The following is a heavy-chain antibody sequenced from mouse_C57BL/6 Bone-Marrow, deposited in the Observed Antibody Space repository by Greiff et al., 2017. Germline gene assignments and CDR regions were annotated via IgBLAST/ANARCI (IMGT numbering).Heavy chain of an antibody. D-gene: IGHD1-1*01. Sequence: QVQLKESGPELVKPGASVKISCKASGYAFSSSWMNWVKQRPGKGLEWIGRIYPGDGDTNYNGKFKGKATLTADKSSSTAYMQLSSLTSEDSAVYFCAEVYYYGSSWYFDVWGTGTTVTVSS. V-gene: IGHV1-82*01. CDR3: AEVYYYGSSWYFDV. J-gene: IGHJ1*03. CDR2: IYPGDGDT. CDR1: GYAFSSSW.